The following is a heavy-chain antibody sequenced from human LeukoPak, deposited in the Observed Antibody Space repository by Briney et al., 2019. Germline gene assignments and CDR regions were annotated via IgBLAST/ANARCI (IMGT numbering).Heavy chain of an antibody. Sequence: PSETLSLTCTVSGGSISSGDHFWSWIRQPPGKGLEYIGYIYFSGSTYYNPSLKSRVTISVDTSKNQFSLKLSSVTAADTAVYYCARGRHTHRIAAAGIDYWGQGTLVTVSS. CDR2: IYFSGST. CDR3: ARGRHTHRIAAAGIDY. CDR1: GGSISSGDHF. V-gene: IGHV4-30-4*08. J-gene: IGHJ4*02. D-gene: IGHD6-13*01.